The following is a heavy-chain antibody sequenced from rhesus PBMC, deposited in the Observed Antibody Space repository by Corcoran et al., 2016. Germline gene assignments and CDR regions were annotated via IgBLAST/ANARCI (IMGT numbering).Heavy chain of an antibody. D-gene: IGHD2-15*01. CDR1: GGSISGYYY. CDR2: IYGSGGSN. Sequence: QVQLQESGPGLVKPSETLSLTCAVSGGSISGYYYWSWIRQPPGKGLEWIGSIYGSGGSNYLNPSLKRRVTLSVDTSKTQFSLKLGSVTAADTAVYYCASGYCSSTYCSSFDYWGQGVLVTVSS. J-gene: IGHJ4*01. CDR3: ASGYCSSTYCSSFDY. V-gene: IGHV4S14*01.